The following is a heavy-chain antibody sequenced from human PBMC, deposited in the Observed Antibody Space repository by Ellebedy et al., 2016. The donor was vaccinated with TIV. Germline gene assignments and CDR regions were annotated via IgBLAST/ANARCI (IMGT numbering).Heavy chain of an antibody. J-gene: IGHJ4*02. Sequence: AASVKVSCKVSGYTLTELSMDWVRRAPGKGLEWMGGFDPEDGETIYAQKFQGRVTMTDDTSTDTAYMELSSLRCEDTAVYYCAKLRYASGWADFDYWGQGTLVTVSS. D-gene: IGHD6-19*01. CDR3: AKLRYASGWADFDY. V-gene: IGHV1-24*01. CDR1: GYTLTELS. CDR2: FDPEDGET.